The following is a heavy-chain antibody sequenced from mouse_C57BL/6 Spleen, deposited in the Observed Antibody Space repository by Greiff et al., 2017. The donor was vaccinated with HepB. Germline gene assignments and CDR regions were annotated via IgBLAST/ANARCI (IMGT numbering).Heavy chain of an antibody. Sequence: QVQLQQPGTELVKPGASVKLSCKASCYTFTSYWMHWVKQRPGQGLEWIGNINPSNGGTNYNEKFKSKATLTVDKSSSTAYMQLSSLTSEDSAVYYCALAGGNYVFSVFDVWGTGTTVTVSS. D-gene: IGHD2-1*01. J-gene: IGHJ1*03. CDR2: INPSNGGT. CDR3: ALAGGNYVFSVFDV. CDR1: CYTFTSYW. V-gene: IGHV1-53*01.